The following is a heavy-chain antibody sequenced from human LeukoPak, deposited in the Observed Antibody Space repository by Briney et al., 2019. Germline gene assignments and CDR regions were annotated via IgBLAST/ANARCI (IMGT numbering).Heavy chain of an antibody. Sequence: SETLSLTCTVSGGSISSGDYYWSWIRQPPGKGLEWIGYIYYSGSTYYNPSLKSRVTKSVDTSKNQFSLKLSSVTAADTAVYYCAGAMTTVVTPLDYWGQGTLVTVSS. CDR3: AGAMTTVVTPLDY. V-gene: IGHV4-30-4*01. D-gene: IGHD4-23*01. CDR2: IYYSGST. CDR1: GGSISSGDYY. J-gene: IGHJ4*02.